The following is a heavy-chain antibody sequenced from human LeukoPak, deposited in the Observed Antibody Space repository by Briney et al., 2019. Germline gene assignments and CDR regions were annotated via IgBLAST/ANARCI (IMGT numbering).Heavy chain of an antibody. CDR2: MSGCGGVT. D-gene: IGHD3-10*01. Sequence: GGSLRLSCAASGFTFDDYAMHWVRQAPGKCLEWVSSMSGCGGVTYYADSVKGRFTISRDNSKNTVYLQMNSLRAEDTAVYYCARDPGGITMVRGVIIGDYGMDVWGQGTTVTVSS. J-gene: IGHJ6*02. V-gene: IGHV3-23*01. CDR3: ARDPGGITMVRGVIIGDYGMDV. CDR1: GFTFDDYA.